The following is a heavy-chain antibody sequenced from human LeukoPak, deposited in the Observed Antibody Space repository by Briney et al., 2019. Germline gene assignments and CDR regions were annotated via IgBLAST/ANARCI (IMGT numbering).Heavy chain of an antibody. Sequence: PSETLSLTCAVYGGSFSGYYWSWIRRPPGKGLEWIGEINHSGSTNYNPSLKSRVTISVDTSKNQFSLKLSSVTAADTAVYYCARSIGYFDYWGQGTLVTVSS. CDR1: GGSFSGYY. CDR3: ARSIGYFDY. CDR2: INHSGST. D-gene: IGHD2-15*01. V-gene: IGHV4-34*01. J-gene: IGHJ4*02.